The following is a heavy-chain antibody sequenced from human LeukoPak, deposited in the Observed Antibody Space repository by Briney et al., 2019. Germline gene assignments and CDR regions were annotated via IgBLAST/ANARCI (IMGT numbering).Heavy chain of an antibody. V-gene: IGHV3-23*01. D-gene: IGHD5-18*01. J-gene: IGHJ2*01. CDR1: GFSFSTYD. CDR2: ITASGGRT. Sequence: GGSLRLSCAASGFSFSTYDMTWGRQAPGKGLEWVSTITASGGRTYYADSVKGRFTITRDTSKNTLYLQMNSLRTEDTAVYYCARGGLYVNTAMIRHWYFHIWGRGTLVTVSS. CDR3: ARGGLYVNTAMIRHWYFHI.